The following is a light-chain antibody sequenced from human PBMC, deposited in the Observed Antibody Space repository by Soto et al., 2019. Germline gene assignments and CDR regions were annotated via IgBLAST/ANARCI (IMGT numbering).Light chain of an antibody. V-gene: IGLV3-21*02. CDR2: DGS. CDR3: QVWDTGSDYLV. Sequence: SYVLTQPPSVSVAPGQTARIPCGGNDIGRKSVHWYQQKPGQAPVLVVYDGSDRPSGIPQRFSGSNSGNTATLTITRVEAGDEADFYCQVWDTGSDYLVFGGGTKLTVL. J-gene: IGLJ2*01. CDR1: DIGRKS.